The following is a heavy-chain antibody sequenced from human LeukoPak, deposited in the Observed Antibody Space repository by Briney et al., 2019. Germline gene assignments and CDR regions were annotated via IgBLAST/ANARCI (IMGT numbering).Heavy chain of an antibody. CDR2: IRKDGSEK. CDR1: GFTFSDYW. Sequence: GGSLRLSCAASGFTFSDYWMSWLRQAPGKGLEWVANIRKDGSEKHYVDSVKGRFTISRDNAKNSLYLQMSSLRAEDTAVYYCARGPAASGYYDSRGRNGYFDYWGQGTLVTVSS. J-gene: IGHJ4*02. CDR3: ARGPAASGYYDSRGRNGYFDY. D-gene: IGHD3-22*01. V-gene: IGHV3-7*01.